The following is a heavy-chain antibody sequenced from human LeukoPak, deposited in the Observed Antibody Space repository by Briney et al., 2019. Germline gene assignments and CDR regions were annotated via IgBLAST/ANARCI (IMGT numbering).Heavy chain of an antibody. CDR3: AVLEDIVVVSAAIHYYYYMDV. D-gene: IGHD2-2*01. CDR2: INPNSGGT. J-gene: IGHJ6*03. CDR1: GYTFTGYY. Sequence: ASVKVSCKASGYTFTGYYMHWVRQAPGQGLEWMGWINPNSGGTNYAQKFQGRVTMTRDTSISTAYMELSRLRSDDTAVYYCAVLEDIVVVSAAIHYYYYMDVWGKGTTVTVPS. V-gene: IGHV1-2*02.